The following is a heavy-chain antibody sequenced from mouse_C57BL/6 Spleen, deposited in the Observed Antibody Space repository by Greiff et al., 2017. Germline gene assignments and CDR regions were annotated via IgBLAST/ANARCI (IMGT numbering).Heavy chain of an antibody. CDR3: ARGSDGYLYAMDY. J-gene: IGHJ4*01. V-gene: IGHV1-26*01. D-gene: IGHD2-3*01. Sequence: VQLQQSGPELVKPGASVKISCKASGYTFTDYYMNWVKQSHGKSLEWIGDINPNNGGTSYNQKFKGKATLTVDKSSSTAYMELRSLTSEDSAVYYCARGSDGYLYAMDYWGQGTSVTVSS. CDR1: GYTFTDYY. CDR2: INPNNGGT.